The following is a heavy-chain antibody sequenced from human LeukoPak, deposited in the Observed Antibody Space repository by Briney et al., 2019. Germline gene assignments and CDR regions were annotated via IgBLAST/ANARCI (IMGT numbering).Heavy chain of an antibody. CDR2: IYTSGST. D-gene: IGHD4-17*01. Sequence: SETLSLTCTVSGGSISSYYWSWIRQPAGKGLEWIGRIYTSGSTNYNPSLKSRVTMSVDTSKNQFSLELSSVTAADTAVYYCARVVNTVTTLSYWYFDLWGRGTLVTVSS. V-gene: IGHV4-4*07. J-gene: IGHJ2*01. CDR1: GGSISSYY. CDR3: ARVVNTVTTLSYWYFDL.